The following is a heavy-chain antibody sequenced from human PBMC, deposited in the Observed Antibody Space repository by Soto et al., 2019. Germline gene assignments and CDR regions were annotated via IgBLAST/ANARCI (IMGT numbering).Heavy chain of an antibody. V-gene: IGHV1-69*13. J-gene: IGHJ4*02. Sequence: ASVKVSCKASGGTFSSYAISWVRQAPGQGLEWMGGIIPIFGTANYAQKFQGRVTITADESTSTAYMELSSLRSEDTAVYYCARGGYFDSSNYLAYWGLGTLVTVSS. CDR1: GGTFSSYA. D-gene: IGHD3-22*01. CDR3: ARGGYFDSSNYLAY. CDR2: IIPIFGTA.